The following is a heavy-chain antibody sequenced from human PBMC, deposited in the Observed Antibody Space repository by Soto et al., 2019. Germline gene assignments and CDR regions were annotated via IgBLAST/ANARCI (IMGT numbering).Heavy chain of an antibody. V-gene: IGHV3-30*18. Sequence: QVQLVESGGGVVQPGTSLTLSCSASGFIFSNYGMHWVRQAPGKGLEWVSIISYDGSRKHYVDSVKGRFTISRDNSKNTLDLQMNSLRAEDTAVYYCANDIHPGGDTYYYGGDYWGQGTVVAVSS. CDR2: ISYDGSRK. CDR3: ANDIHPGGDTYYYGGDY. D-gene: IGHD5-12*01. CDR1: GFIFSNYG. J-gene: IGHJ4*02.